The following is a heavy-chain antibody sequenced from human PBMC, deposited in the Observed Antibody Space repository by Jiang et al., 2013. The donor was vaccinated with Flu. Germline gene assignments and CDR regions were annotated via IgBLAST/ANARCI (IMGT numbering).Heavy chain of an antibody. Sequence: RVSCAASGFTFDDYGMHWVRQAPGKGLEWVSLINGDGGSTYYADSVKGRFTISRDNSKNSLFLQMNNLRTEDTALYFCARGYYYYAMDVWGQGTTVTVSS. CDR1: GFTFDDYG. CDR2: INGDGGST. CDR3: ARGYYYYAMDV. V-gene: IGHV3-43*02. J-gene: IGHJ6*02.